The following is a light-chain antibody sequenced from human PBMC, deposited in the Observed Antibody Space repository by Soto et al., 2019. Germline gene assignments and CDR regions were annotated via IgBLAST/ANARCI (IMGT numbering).Light chain of an antibody. V-gene: IGLV1-40*01. CDR2: VNT. J-gene: IGLJ1*01. Sequence: QSVLTQAPSVSGAPGQRITISCTGTNSNIGAGYDVHWYQQLPGTAPRLLIYVNTNRPSGVPDRFSGSKSGTSASLPITGLQAEDEADYYCQSYDSSLSEGVFGTGTKVTVL. CDR3: QSYDSSLSEGV. CDR1: NSNIGAGYD.